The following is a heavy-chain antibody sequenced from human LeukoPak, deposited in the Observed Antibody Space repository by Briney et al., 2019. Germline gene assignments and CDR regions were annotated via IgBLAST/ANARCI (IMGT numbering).Heavy chain of an antibody. Sequence: GGSLRLSCAASGFTFSRYAMIWVRQAPGKGLDWVSSISDNGDDTYYADSVKGRFTISRDNSDNTLYLQMNSLRADDAAVYYCAKGYYGNYVAVDYWGQGTLVTVSS. J-gene: IGHJ4*02. CDR3: AKGYYGNYVAVDY. CDR2: ISDNGDDT. D-gene: IGHD4-11*01. V-gene: IGHV3-23*01. CDR1: GFTFSRYA.